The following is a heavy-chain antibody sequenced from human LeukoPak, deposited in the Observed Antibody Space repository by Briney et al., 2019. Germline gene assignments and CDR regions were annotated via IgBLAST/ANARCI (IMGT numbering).Heavy chain of an antibody. J-gene: IGHJ4*02. D-gene: IGHD3-9*01. Sequence: KTGGSLRLSCAASGFTFSTSAMNWVRQVPGKGLEWVSSIDYDSSHIYYAASVRGRFTISRDNARVSVYLQMDSLRVEDTAVYYCTRDPLRYLRVGHYDYWGQGTLVAVSS. CDR2: IDYDSSHI. V-gene: IGHV3-21*01. CDR1: GFTFSTSA. CDR3: TRDPLRYLRVGHYDY.